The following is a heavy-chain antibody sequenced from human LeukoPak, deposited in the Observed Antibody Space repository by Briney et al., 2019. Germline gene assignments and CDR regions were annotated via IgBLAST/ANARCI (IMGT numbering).Heavy chain of an antibody. D-gene: IGHD2-15*01. Sequence: PSETLSLTCAVYGGSFSGYYWSWIRQPPGKGLEWIGEINHSGSTNYNPSLKSRVTISVDTSKNQFSLKLSSVTAADTAVYYCARHQGWYYYMDVWGKGTTVTVSS. CDR2: INHSGST. CDR1: GGSFSGYY. CDR3: ARHQGWYYYMDV. V-gene: IGHV4-34*01. J-gene: IGHJ6*03.